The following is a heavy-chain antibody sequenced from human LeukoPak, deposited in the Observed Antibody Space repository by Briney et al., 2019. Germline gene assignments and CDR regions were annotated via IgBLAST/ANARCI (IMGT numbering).Heavy chain of an antibody. J-gene: IGHJ4*02. Sequence: SETLSLTCAVSSYSISSGSCWGWIQQSPGEGLEWVGIIFHSGNSYYNPSLKSRLTMPVDTSKNQFSLKLTSVTAADTALYYCARVTYVDDMLYQYFDYWGQGILVTVSS. V-gene: IGHV4-38-2*01. CDR2: IFHSGNS. CDR3: ARVTYVDDMLYQYFDY. D-gene: IGHD4-17*01. CDR1: SYSISSGSC.